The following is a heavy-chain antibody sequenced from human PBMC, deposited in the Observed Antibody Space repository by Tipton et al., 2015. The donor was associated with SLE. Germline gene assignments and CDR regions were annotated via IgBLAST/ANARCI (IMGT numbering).Heavy chain of an antibody. V-gene: IGHV3-23*04. CDR2: IGDST. CDR1: GFTFTSYA. CDR3: AKDFWNFHYFDY. Sequence: QLVQSGGDLVQPGGSLRLSCAASGFTFTSYAMAWVRQAPGKGLEWVSLIGDSTYYADSVKGRFTISRDNSKKMVYLEMNSLRVEDSATYYCAKDFWNFHYFDYWGQGTLVTVSS. J-gene: IGHJ4*02. D-gene: IGHD1-7*01.